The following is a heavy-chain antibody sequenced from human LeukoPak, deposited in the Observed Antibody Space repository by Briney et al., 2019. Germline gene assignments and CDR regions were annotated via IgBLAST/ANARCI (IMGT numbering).Heavy chain of an antibody. V-gene: IGHV4-30-4*01. CDR3: ARVPSYCSGGSCYPTHFDY. CDR2: IYYSGST. Sequence: SQTLSLTCTVSGGSISSSGYYWSWIRQPPGKGLEWIGYIYYSGSTYYNPSLKSRVTISVDRSKNQFSLKLSSVTAADTAVYYCARVPSYCSGGSCYPTHFDYWGQGTLVTVSS. J-gene: IGHJ4*02. CDR1: GGSISSSGYY. D-gene: IGHD2-15*01.